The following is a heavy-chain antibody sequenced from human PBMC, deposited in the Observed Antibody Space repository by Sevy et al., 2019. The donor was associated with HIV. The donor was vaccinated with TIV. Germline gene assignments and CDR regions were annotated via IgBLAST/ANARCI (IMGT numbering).Heavy chain of an antibody. CDR2: IWYDGSNK. CDR3: ARDGDTAVGYYFVY. V-gene: IGHV3-33*01. D-gene: IGHD5-18*01. Sequence: GGSLRLSCAASAFTFSSYGMHWVRQAPGKGLEWVAVIWYDGSNKYYADSVKGRFTISRDNSKNTLYLQMNSLRAEDTAVYYCARDGDTAVGYYFVYWGQGTLVTASS. CDR1: AFTFSSYG. J-gene: IGHJ4*02.